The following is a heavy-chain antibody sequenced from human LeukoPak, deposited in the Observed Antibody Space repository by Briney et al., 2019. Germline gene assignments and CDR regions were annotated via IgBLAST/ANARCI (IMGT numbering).Heavy chain of an antibody. J-gene: IGHJ1*01. Sequence: PSETLSLTCTVSGGSISSSSYYWGWIRQPPGKGLEWIGGIYYSGSTNYNPSLKSRVTISVDTSKNQFSLKLSSVTAADTAVYYCARGAGSSSPNTEYFQHWGQGTLVTVSS. CDR2: IYYSGST. CDR1: GGSISSSSYY. CDR3: ARGAGSSSPNTEYFQH. D-gene: IGHD6-13*01. V-gene: IGHV4-39*07.